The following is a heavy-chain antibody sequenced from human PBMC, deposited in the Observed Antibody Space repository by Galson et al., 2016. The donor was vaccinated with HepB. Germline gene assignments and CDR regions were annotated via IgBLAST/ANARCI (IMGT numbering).Heavy chain of an antibody. J-gene: IGHJ6*04. Sequence: SLRLSCAASGFTFRSHAMNWVRQAPGKGLEWVAVISYDGGNKYYADSVKGRFTIPRDNSTNMLYLQMSSLRAEDTAVYYCARDRKFDDFWSGYSIPRGGYHYDDLDVWGKGTTVTVSS. CDR1: GFTFRSHA. V-gene: IGHV3-30-3*01. D-gene: IGHD3-3*01. CDR3: ARDRKFDDFWSGYSIPRGGYHYDDLDV. CDR2: ISYDGGNK.